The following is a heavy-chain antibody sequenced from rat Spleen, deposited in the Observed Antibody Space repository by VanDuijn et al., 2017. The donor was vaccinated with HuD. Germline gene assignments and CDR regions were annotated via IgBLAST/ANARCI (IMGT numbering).Heavy chain of an antibody. CDR2: ISYDGGST. J-gene: IGHJ2*01. V-gene: IGHV5-31*01. D-gene: IGHD1-1*01. CDR1: GFTFNNYW. Sequence: EVQLVESGGGLVQPGRSLKLSCVASGFTFNNYWMTWIRQAPTKGLEWVASISYDGGSTYYRDSVKGRFTISRDNAKNTLYLQMDSLRSEDTATYYCAKGSITTVVPFDYWGQGVMVTVSS. CDR3: AKGSITTVVPFDY.